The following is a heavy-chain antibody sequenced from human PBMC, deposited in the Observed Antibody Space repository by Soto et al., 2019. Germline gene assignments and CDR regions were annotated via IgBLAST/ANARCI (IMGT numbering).Heavy chain of an antibody. CDR1: GFTFSTYS. Sequence: GGSLGLSCAASGFTFSTYSMNWVRQAPGKGLEWVSSISSSSTYMYQTDSVKGRFTISRDNAKNSLYLQMNSLRAEDTAVYFCAGGNDYFDYWGQGALVTVSS. V-gene: IGHV3-21*01. CDR2: ISSSSTYM. CDR3: AGGNDYFDY. J-gene: IGHJ4*02.